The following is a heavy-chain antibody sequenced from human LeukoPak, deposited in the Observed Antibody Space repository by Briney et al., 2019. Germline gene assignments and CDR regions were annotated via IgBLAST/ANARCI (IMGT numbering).Heavy chain of an antibody. J-gene: IGHJ4*02. Sequence: GSLRLSCAASGFTFSSYWMSWVRQAPGKGLEGVANINQDGSEKYYVDSLKGRFTISRDNAKNSVYLQMNSLRAEDTAVYYCARAGGVTMIDYWGQGTLVTVSS. CDR2: INQDGSEK. D-gene: IGHD3-22*01. CDR1: GFTFSSYW. V-gene: IGHV3-7*01. CDR3: ARAGGVTMIDY.